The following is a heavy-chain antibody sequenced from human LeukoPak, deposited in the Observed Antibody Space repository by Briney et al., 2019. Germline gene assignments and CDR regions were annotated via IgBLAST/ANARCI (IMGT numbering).Heavy chain of an antibody. CDR3: AKEHYYASQRGWFDP. CDR2: ITTDETT. Sequence: GGSLRLSCAASGFPFSVAWMHWFRQVPGKGLMWVSRITTDETTTYADSVKGRFTISRDNSKNTLFLHMSSLRAEDTAVYYCAKEHYYASQRGWFDPWGQGTLVTVSS. V-gene: IGHV3-74*01. CDR1: GFPFSVAW. J-gene: IGHJ5*02. D-gene: IGHD3-22*01.